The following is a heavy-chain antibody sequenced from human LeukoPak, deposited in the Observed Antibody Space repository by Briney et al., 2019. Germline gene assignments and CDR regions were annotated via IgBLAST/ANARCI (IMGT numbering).Heavy chain of an antibody. CDR3: ARGGWNHYYDSSGYYLW. CDR2: IYYSGNT. CDR1: GGSISSSSYY. V-gene: IGHV4-39*07. J-gene: IGHJ4*02. Sequence: SETLSLTCTVSGGSISSSSYYWGWIRQPPGKGLEWIGSIYYSGNTYYNPSLKSRVTISVDTSKNQISLKLSSVTAADTAVYYCARGGWNHYYDSSGYYLWWGQGTLVTVSS. D-gene: IGHD3-22*01.